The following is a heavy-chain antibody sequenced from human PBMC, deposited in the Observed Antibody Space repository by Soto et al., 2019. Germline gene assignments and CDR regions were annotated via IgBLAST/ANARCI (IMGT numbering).Heavy chain of an antibody. D-gene: IGHD2-8*01. CDR2: IYSGGST. V-gene: IGHV3-53*01. CDR3: AVHVLHDAFDI. J-gene: IGHJ3*02. CDR1: GFTVSSNY. Sequence: GGSLRLSCAASGFTVSSNYMSWVRQAPGKGLEWVSVIYSGGSTYYADSVKGRFTISRDDSKNTLYLQMNSLRAEDTAVYYCAVHVLHDAFDILGQGTMVTVSS.